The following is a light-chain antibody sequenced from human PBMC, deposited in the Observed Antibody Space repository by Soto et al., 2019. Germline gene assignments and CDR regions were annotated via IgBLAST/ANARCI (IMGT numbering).Light chain of an antibody. CDR2: DAS. V-gene: IGKV3-20*01. J-gene: IGKJ5*01. CDR3: QQSSSSPIT. CDR1: QSVSSSY. Sequence: EIVMTQSPATLSVSPGGRAPLSCRASQSVSSSYLAWYQQKPGQAPRLLIYDASTRAAGIPARFSGSGSGTEFTLTISRLEAEDFAVYYCQQSSSSPITFGQGTRLEIK.